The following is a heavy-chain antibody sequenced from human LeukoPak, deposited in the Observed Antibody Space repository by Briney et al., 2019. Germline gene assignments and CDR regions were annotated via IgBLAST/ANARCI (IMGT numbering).Heavy chain of an antibody. D-gene: IGHD3-3*01. J-gene: IGHJ4*02. V-gene: IGHV1-2*02. CDR1: GYTFTGYY. CDR3: ARDALRFLEWSVNFDY. Sequence: GASVKVSCKASGYTFTGYYMHWVRQAPGQGLEWMGWINPNSGGTNYAQKFQGSVTMTRDTSISTAYMELSRLRSDDTAVYYCARDALRFLEWSVNFDYWGQGTLVTVSS. CDR2: INPNSGGT.